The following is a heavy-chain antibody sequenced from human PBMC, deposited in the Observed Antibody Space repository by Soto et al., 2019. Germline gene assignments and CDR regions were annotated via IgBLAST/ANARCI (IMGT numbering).Heavy chain of an antibody. CDR3: ARGRFMDY. V-gene: IGHV4-59*01. CDR2: IYYSGST. CDR1: GGYISSYY. Sequence: SETLSLTCTVSGGYISSYYWSWIRQPPGEGLEWIGYIYYSGSTNYNPSLKSRVTISVDTSKNQFSLKMSSVTAADTAMYFCARGRFMDYWGQGTLVTVSS. J-gene: IGHJ4*02.